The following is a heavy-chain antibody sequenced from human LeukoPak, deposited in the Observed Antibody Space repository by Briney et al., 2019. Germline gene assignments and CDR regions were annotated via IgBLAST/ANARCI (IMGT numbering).Heavy chain of an antibody. V-gene: IGHV4-59*08. D-gene: IGHD3-22*01. CDR1: GVSITSYY. Sequence: PSETLSLTCTVSGVSITSYYWSWIRQPPGRGLEWIGSIYHSGSTNDNPSLKSRVTTSVDTSKNQFSLKLSSVTAADTAVYYCARRGYYYDGSHYYYFDYWGQGTLVTVSS. CDR3: ARRGYYYDGSHYYYFDY. CDR2: IYHSGST. J-gene: IGHJ4*02.